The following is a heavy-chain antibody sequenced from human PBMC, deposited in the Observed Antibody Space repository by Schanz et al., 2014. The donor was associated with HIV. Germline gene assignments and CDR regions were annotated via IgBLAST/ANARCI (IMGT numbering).Heavy chain of an antibody. CDR1: GGTFINYA. CDR2: ISVYHNKT. V-gene: IGHV1-18*01. D-gene: IGHD6-19*01. J-gene: IGHJ4*02. CDR3: ARAPYTSGWYGVDY. Sequence: QVQLVQSGAEVKKPGSSVKVFCRASGGTFINYAFSWVRQAPGQGLEWMGWISVYHNKTNYAQKLQGRVTMTTDTSTSTVYMELSSLRSEDTAVYYCARAPYTSGWYGVDYWGQGTLVTVSS.